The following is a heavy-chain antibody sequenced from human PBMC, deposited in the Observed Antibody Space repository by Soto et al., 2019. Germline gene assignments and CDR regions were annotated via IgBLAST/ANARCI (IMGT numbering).Heavy chain of an antibody. J-gene: IGHJ4*02. Sequence: PGGSLRLSCAASGFTFSSYAMSWVRQAPGKGLEWVSAISGSGGSTYYADSVKARFTISRDNSKNTLYLQMNSLRAEDTAVYYCAKDLVAKRDLCYDYDSLNNRDSWCQGTLVTVSS. D-gene: IGHD5-12*01. CDR1: GFTFSSYA. V-gene: IGHV3-23*01. CDR3: AKDLVAKRDLCYDYDSLNNRDS. CDR2: ISGSGGST.